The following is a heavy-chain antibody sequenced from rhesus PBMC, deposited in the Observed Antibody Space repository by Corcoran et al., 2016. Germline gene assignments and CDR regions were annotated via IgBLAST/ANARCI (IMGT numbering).Heavy chain of an antibody. D-gene: IGHD1-14*01. V-gene: IGHV3-103*01. Sequence: EVQLVDSGGGLAKPGGSLRLSCAASGFTFSSYAMHWVRQAPGKGLEWVSAISSGGSTYYADSVKGRFTISRDNSKNTLSLQMNSLRAEDTAVYYCATGYYGWNDVSYGLDSWGQGVVVTVSS. CDR2: ISSGGST. J-gene: IGHJ6*01. CDR3: ATGYYGWNDVSYGLDS. CDR1: GFTFSSYA.